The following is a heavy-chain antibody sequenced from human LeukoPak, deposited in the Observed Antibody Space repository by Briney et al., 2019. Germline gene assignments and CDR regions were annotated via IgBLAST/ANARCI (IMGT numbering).Heavy chain of an antibody. CDR1: GGSSSGYY. J-gene: IGHJ6*02. V-gene: IGHV4-34*01. CDR3: ARLRRYSGYASGYYYYGMDV. Sequence: SETLSLTCAVYGGSSSGYYWSWIRQPPGKGLEWIGEINHSGSTNYNPSLKSRVTISVDMSKNQFSLKLSSVTAADTAVYYCARLRRYSGYASGYYYYGMDVWGQGTTVTVSS. CDR2: INHSGST. D-gene: IGHD5-12*01.